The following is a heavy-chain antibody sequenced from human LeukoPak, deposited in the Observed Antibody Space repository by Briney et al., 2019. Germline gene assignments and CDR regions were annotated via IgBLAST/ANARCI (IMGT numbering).Heavy chain of an antibody. CDR2: IYTSGST. CDR3: ARHYDYVWGSYRYPYYFDY. CDR1: GGSISSYY. J-gene: IGHJ4*02. D-gene: IGHD3-16*02. Sequence: SETLSLTCTVSGGSISSYYWSWIRQPPGKGLEWIGYIYTSGSTNYNPPLKSRVTISVDTSKNQFSLKLSSVTAADTAVYYCARHYDYVWGSYRYPYYFDYWGQGTLVTVSS. V-gene: IGHV4-4*09.